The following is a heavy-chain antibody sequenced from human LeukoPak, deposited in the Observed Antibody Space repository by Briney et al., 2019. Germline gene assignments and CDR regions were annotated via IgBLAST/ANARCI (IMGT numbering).Heavy chain of an antibody. D-gene: IGHD3-10*01. J-gene: IGHJ4*02. V-gene: IGHV4-34*01. CDR2: INHSGST. CDR3: ARAKLLYYYGSGSYRPTYFDY. CDR1: GGSFSGYY. Sequence: PSETLSLTCAVYGGSFSGYYWSWIRQPPGKGLEWIGEINHSGSTNYNPSLKSRVTISVDTSKNQFSLKLSSVTAADTAVYYCARAKLLYYYGSGSYRPTYFDYWGQGTLVTVSS.